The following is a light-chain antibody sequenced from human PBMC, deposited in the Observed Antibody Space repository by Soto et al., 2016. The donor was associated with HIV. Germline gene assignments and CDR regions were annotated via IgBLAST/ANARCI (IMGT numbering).Light chain of an antibody. CDR3: QQANNFPWT. CDR1: QDITTW. CDR2: KAS. V-gene: IGKV1-5*03. J-gene: IGKJ1*01. Sequence: DIQMTQSPSTLSASVGDRVTITCRASQDITTWLAWYQQKPGKPPNLLIYKASNLQNGVPSRFSGSGSGTEFTLTISSLQPEDFATYYCQQANNFPWTFGQGTKVEIK.